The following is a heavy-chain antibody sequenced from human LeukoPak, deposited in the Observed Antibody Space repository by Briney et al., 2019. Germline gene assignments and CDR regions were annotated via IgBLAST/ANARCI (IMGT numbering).Heavy chain of an antibody. V-gene: IGHV4-59*08. J-gene: IGHJ5*02. Sequence: PSETLSLTCTVSSGSITNDYWTWIRQPPGKGLEWMGYISYSGSVNYNPSLKTRVPMSLATSRNKFSVNLKSVTAADTAMYYCARVHYGSGSLSSCFAPWGRGTRVTVSS. CDR3: ARVHYGSGSLSSCFAP. CDR2: ISYSGSV. CDR1: SGSITNDY. D-gene: IGHD3-10*01.